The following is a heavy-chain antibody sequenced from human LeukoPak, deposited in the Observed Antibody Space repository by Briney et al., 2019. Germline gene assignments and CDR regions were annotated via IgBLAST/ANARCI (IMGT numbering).Heavy chain of an antibody. Sequence: PGGSLRLSCAASGFTFSSFWMSWVRQPPGKGLEWVASIKHDGSGKYYVDSVKGRFTISRDNAKNSLFLQMDSLRAEDTAVYYCARTMQLGDYWGQGTLVTVSS. CDR2: IKHDGSGK. J-gene: IGHJ4*02. CDR3: ARTMQLGDY. V-gene: IGHV3-7*04. D-gene: IGHD6-13*01. CDR1: GFTFSSFW.